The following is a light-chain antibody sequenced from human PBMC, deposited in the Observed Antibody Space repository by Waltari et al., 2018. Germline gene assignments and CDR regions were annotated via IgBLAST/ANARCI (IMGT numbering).Light chain of an antibody. Sequence: SSELTQDPAVSVAMGQTVRITCQGDSLRSYYASWYQQRPGQAPLLVMYDKNNRPSGFPDRFSGSTSDNTASLTITGAQAEDEAAYDCHSRDASGVGGSFGGGTKLTVL. V-gene: IGLV3-19*01. CDR1: SLRSYY. CDR3: HSRDASGVGGS. CDR2: DKN. J-gene: IGLJ2*01.